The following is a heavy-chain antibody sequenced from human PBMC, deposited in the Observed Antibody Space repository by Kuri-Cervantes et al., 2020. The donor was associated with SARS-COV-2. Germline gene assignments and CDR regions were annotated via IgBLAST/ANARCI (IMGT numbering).Heavy chain of an antibody. Sequence: GESLKIPCAASGFTFSNAWMNWVRQAPGKGLEWVGRIKSKTDGGTTDYAAPVKGRFTISRDDSKNTLYLQMNSLKTEDTAVYYCTTAPDYGDYVGPDYWGQGTLVTVSS. D-gene: IGHD4-17*01. CDR1: GFTFSNAW. V-gene: IGHV3-15*07. CDR2: IKSKTDGGTT. CDR3: TTAPDYGDYVGPDY. J-gene: IGHJ4*02.